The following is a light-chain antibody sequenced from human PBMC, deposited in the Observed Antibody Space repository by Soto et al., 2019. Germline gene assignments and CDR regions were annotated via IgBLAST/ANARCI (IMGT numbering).Light chain of an antibody. CDR1: QTIRSW. CDR2: KAS. V-gene: IGKV1-5*03. J-gene: IGKJ1*01. Sequence: DIQMTQSPSTLSGSVGDRVTITCRASQTIRSWLAWYQQKPGKAPKLMIYKASTLKSGVPSRFSGSGSGTEFTLTISSLQPDDVATYYCQHYNSYSEALGQGTKVDIK. CDR3: QHYNSYSEA.